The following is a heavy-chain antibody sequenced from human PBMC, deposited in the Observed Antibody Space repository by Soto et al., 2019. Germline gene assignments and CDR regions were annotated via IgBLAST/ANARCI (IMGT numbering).Heavy chain of an antibody. Sequence: PSETLSLTSTVSGISISSGNYYWSWIRQHPGKGLEWIAYIYYSRNTYYNPSLKSRVTISVDTSENQFSLKLRSMTAADTAVYYCASSQRFRDWARPSYDYGLAVWGQGTPVTVSS. CDR3: ASSQRFRDWARPSYDYGLAV. CDR2: IYYSRNT. D-gene: IGHD3-10*01. J-gene: IGHJ6*02. V-gene: IGHV4-31*03. CDR1: GISISSGNYY.